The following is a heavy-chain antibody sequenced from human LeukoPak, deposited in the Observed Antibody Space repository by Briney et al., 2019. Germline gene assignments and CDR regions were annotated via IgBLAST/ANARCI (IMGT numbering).Heavy chain of an antibody. D-gene: IGHD3-22*01. CDR3: AKTNGYYDY. V-gene: IGHV3-23*01. Sequence: GGSLRLSCAASGFTFSNNGMSWVRQSPGRGLEWVSGISGGGDTTYYAESVKGRFTISRDNSKNTLFLQMNSLTAEDTAVYYCAKTNGYYDYWGQGALVAVSS. CDR1: GFTFSNNG. J-gene: IGHJ4*02. CDR2: ISGGGDTT.